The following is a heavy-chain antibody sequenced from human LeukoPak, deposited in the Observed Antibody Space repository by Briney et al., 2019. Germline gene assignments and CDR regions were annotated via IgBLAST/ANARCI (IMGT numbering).Heavy chain of an antibody. Sequence: GGSLRLSCAASGFTFSSYSMNWVRQAPGKGLEWVSYITTSGDTIYYADSVKGRFTISRDNAKNSLYLQMNSLRAEDTAVYYCARRSWLGQRYYYMDVWGKGTTVTVSS. J-gene: IGHJ6*03. CDR1: GFTFSSYS. D-gene: IGHD6-19*01. V-gene: IGHV3-48*01. CDR3: ARRSWLGQRYYYMDV. CDR2: ITTSGDTI.